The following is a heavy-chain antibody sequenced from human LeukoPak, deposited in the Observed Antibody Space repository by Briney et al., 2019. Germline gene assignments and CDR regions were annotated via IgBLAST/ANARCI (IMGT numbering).Heavy chain of an antibody. J-gene: IGHJ6*03. V-gene: IGHV3-7*04. CDR2: IKQDGSEK. Sequence: GGSLRLSCAASGFTVSSNYMSWVRQAPGKGLEWVANIKQDGSEKYYVDSVKGRFTISRDNAKNSLYLQMNSLRAEDTAVYYRARAPRGYSYRPYYYYYYYMDVWGKGTTVTVSS. CDR3: ARAPRGYSYRPYYYYYYYMDV. D-gene: IGHD5-18*01. CDR1: GFTVSSNY.